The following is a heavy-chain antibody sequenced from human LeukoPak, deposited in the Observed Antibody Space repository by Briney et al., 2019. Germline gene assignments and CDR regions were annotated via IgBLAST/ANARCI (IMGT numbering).Heavy chain of an antibody. Sequence: GGSLRLSCAASGFTFSSYAMSWVRQAPGKGLEWVSAISGSGGSTYYADSVKGRFTISRDNSKNTLYLQMNSLRAEDTAVYYCAKDHQGTTVVTPWRGYFDYWGQGTLVTVSS. CDR1: GFTFSSYA. V-gene: IGHV3-23*01. CDR3: AKDHQGTTVVTPWRGYFDY. J-gene: IGHJ4*02. D-gene: IGHD4-23*01. CDR2: ISGSGGST.